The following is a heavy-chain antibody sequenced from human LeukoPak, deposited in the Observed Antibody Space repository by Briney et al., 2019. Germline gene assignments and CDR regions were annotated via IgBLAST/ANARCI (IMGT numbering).Heavy chain of an antibody. CDR3: ARDPRGGTSRDNWFDP. CDR1: GGSISGNW. V-gene: IGHV4-4*07. CDR2: FFPGGST. J-gene: IGHJ5*02. Sequence: SETLSLTCTVSGGSISGNWWSWIRQPAGKGLEWIGRFFPGGSTNYNPSLKSRVTMSVDTSKNQFSLKLNSVTAADTAVYYCARDPRGGTSRDNWFDPWGQGTLVTVSS. D-gene: IGHD1-1*01.